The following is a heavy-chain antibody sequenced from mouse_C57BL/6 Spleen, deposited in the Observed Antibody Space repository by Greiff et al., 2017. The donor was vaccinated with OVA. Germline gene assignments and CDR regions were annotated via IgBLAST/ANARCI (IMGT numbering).Heavy chain of an antibody. CDR2: IYPGDGDT. Sequence: VQVVESGPELVKPGASVKISCKASGYAFSSSWMNWVKQRPGKGLEWIGRIYPGDGDTNYNGKFKGKATLTADKSSSTAYMQLSSLTSEDSAVYFCARSYSNYVGAMDYWGQGTSVTVSS. D-gene: IGHD2-5*01. J-gene: IGHJ4*01. V-gene: IGHV1-82*01. CDR3: ARSYSNYVGAMDY. CDR1: GYAFSSSW.